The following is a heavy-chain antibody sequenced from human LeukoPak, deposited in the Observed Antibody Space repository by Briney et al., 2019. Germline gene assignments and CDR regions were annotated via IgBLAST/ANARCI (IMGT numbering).Heavy chain of an antibody. Sequence: PSETLSLTCTVSGGSISSSSYYWGWIRQPPGKGLEWIGSIYYSGSTYYNPSLKSRVTISVDTSKNQFSLKLSSVTAADTAVYYCAGYSSPHETDYWGQGTLVTVSS. CDR3: AGYSSPHETDY. J-gene: IGHJ4*02. CDR2: IYYSGST. D-gene: IGHD6-19*01. V-gene: IGHV4-39*07. CDR1: GGSISSSSYY.